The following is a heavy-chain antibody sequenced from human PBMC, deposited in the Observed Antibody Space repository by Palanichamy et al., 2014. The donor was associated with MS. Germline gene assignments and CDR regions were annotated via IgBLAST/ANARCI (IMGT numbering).Heavy chain of an antibody. D-gene: IGHD4-17*01. CDR3: ARQYGDLPWGFDP. V-gene: IGHV1-3*04. J-gene: IGHJ5*02. Sequence: QVQLVQSGAEVKKPGASVKVSCKASGYTFTSYAMYWVRQAPGQRLEWMGWINTGNGNTKYSQKFQGRVTIIRDTSASTAYMELSSLRSEDTAVYYCARQYGDLPWGFDPWGQGTLVTVSA. CDR1: GYTFTSYA. CDR2: INTGNGNT.